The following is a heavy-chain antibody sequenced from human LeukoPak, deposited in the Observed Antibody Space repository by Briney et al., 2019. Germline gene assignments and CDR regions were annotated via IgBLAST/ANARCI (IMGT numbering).Heavy chain of an antibody. CDR2: ISGSGGST. CDR1: GFTFSSYG. D-gene: IGHD1-26*01. V-gene: IGHV3-23*01. Sequence: GGSLRLSCAASGFTFSSYGMSWLRQAPGKGLEWVSAISGSGGSTYYADSVKGRFTISRDNSKNTLYLQMNSLRAEDTAVYYCAKDLIPGIVGATSFDYWGQGTLVTVSS. J-gene: IGHJ4*02. CDR3: AKDLIPGIVGATSFDY.